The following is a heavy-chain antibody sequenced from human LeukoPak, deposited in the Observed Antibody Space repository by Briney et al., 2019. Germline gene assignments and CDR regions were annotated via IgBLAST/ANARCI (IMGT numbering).Heavy chain of an antibody. J-gene: IGHJ4*02. Sequence: PGGSLRLSCAASGFTFSSYEMNWVRQAPGKGLEWVSYISSSGSTIYYADSVKGRFTISRDNAKNSLYLQMNSLRAEDTAVYYCVRIKWDGHYFDYWGQGTLVTVSS. CDR2: ISSSGSTI. CDR1: GFTFSSYE. CDR3: VRIKWDGHYFDY. D-gene: IGHD5-12*01. V-gene: IGHV3-48*03.